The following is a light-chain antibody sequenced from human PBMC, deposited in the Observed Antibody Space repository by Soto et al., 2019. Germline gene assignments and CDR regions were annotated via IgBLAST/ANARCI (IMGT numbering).Light chain of an antibody. Sequence: ALTQPASVSGSPGQSITISCTGTSSDVGGYNYVSWYQQHPGKAPKLMIYDVSNRPSGVSNRFSGSKSGNTASLTISGLQAEDEADYYCSSYTSSSTRVFGGGTQLTVL. CDR3: SSYTSSSTRV. J-gene: IGLJ3*02. CDR1: SSDVGGYNY. V-gene: IGLV2-14*01. CDR2: DVS.